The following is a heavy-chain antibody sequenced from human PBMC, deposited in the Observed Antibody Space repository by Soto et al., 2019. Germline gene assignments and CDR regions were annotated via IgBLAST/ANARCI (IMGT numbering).Heavy chain of an antibody. J-gene: IGHJ5*02. CDR2: ITSDGKSK. D-gene: IGHD6-19*01. CDR3: ARESGGWPLNCFDL. CDR1: GFNFSNHW. Sequence: GGSLRLSCAASGFNFSNHWMHWVRQRPAEGLVWVSRITSDGKSKAYAESVKGRFAISRDNAKNTLYLQMNGLTAEDTAVYYCARESGGWPLNCFDLWGQGTLVTVSS. V-gene: IGHV3-74*01.